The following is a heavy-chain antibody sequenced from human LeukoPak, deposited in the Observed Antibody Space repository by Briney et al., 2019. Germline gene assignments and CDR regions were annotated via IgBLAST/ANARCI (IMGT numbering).Heavy chain of an antibody. Sequence: SSETLSLTCTVSLDSTTSNFWSWVRQPPGKGLEWIGEIHRSGSPNYNPSLQGRVTISIGRSRNQIVLELSSVTAADTAVYYCAREILGGFNPGAYWGQGTLVTVSS. CDR2: IHRSGSP. CDR3: AREILGGFNPGAY. V-gene: IGHV4-4*02. CDR1: LDSTTSNF. J-gene: IGHJ4*02. D-gene: IGHD1-14*01.